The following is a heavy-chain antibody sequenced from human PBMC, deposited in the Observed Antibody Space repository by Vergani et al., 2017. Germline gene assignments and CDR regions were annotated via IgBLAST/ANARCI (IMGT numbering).Heavy chain of an antibody. CDR1: GDSISSNNC. D-gene: IGHD2-2*02. Sequence: QVQLQESGPGLVKPPGTLSLTCAVSGDSISSNNCWTWVRQPPGKGLEWIGEICHTEDTKYSPSLKSRVTVSVDESRNLFSLRLNYVTAAETAVYYCATIGYRRWGYYFDYWGQGILVTVSS. V-gene: IGHV4-4*03. CDR2: ICHTEDT. CDR3: ATIGYRRWGYYFDY. J-gene: IGHJ4*02.